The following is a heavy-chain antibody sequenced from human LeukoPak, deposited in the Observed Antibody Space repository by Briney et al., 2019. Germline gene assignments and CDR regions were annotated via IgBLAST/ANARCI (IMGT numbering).Heavy chain of an antibody. CDR2: IYYSGST. V-gene: IGHV4-59*01. D-gene: IGHD1-26*01. Sequence: SETLSLTCTVSGGPISSYYWSWIRQPPGKGLEWIGYIYYSGSTNCNPSLKSRVTISVDTSKNQFSLKLSSVTAADTAVYYCASSSGGSYGGAFDYWGQGTLVTVSS. CDR1: GGPISSYY. CDR3: ASSSGGSYGGAFDY. J-gene: IGHJ4*02.